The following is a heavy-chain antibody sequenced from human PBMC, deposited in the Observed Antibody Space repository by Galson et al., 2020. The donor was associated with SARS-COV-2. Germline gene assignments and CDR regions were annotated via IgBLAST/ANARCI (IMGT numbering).Heavy chain of an antibody. CDR2: IYYRGST. Sequence: ETSETLSLTCTVSGGSISSYYWSWIRQPPGKGLAWLGYIYYRGSTNYNPSLKRRVTISVDTSKNQFSLKLSSVTAADTAVYYCAREARIQLWQYYYGMDVWGQGTTVTVSS. CDR1: GGSISSYY. J-gene: IGHJ6*02. V-gene: IGHV4-59*01. CDR3: AREARIQLWQYYYGMDV. D-gene: IGHD5-18*01.